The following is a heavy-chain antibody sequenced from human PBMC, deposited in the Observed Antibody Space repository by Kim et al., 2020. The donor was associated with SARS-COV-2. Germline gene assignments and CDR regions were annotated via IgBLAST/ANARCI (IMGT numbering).Heavy chain of an antibody. D-gene: IGHD3-3*01. CDR1: GGSFSGYY. CDR2: INHSGST. CDR3: ARGRYGEITIFGVVPGHYLMDV. V-gene: IGHV4-34*01. J-gene: IGHJ6*02. Sequence: SETLSLTCAVYGGSFSGYYWSWIRQPPGKGLEWIGEINHSGSTNYNPSPKSRVTISADTSKNQSTLKLSSVTAADTAVYYCARGRYGEITIFGVVPGHYLMDVWGQGTTVTVSS.